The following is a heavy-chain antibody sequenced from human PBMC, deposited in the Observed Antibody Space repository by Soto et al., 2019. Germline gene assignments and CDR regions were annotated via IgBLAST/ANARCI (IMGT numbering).Heavy chain of an antibody. Sequence: QVQLVESGGGVVQPGRSLRLSCAASGFTFSTYAMHWVRQAPGKGLDWVAVISYDGSNKYYADSVKGGFTISRDNCTNTLYLKMKSLRAEDTTVYYCARGGPYYYDSSDWGAFHIWGQGTMVTVSS. V-gene: IGHV3-30-3*01. CDR1: GFTFSTYA. CDR3: ARGGPYYYDSSDWGAFHI. CDR2: ISYDGSNK. J-gene: IGHJ3*02. D-gene: IGHD3-22*01.